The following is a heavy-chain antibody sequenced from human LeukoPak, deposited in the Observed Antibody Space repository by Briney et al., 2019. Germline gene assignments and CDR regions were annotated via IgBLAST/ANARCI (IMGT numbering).Heavy chain of an antibody. CDR1: GYTFTGYH. D-gene: IGHD3-3*01. J-gene: IGHJ6*02. CDR3: AGDRGPDFWSGYIGYYYGMDV. V-gene: IGHV1-2*04. Sequence: GASVKVSCKASGYTFTGYHMHWVRQAPGQGLEWMGWINPNSGGTNYAQKFQGWVTMTRDTSISTAYMELSRLRSDDTAVYYCAGDRGPDFWSGYIGYYYGMDVWGQGTTVTVSS. CDR2: INPNSGGT.